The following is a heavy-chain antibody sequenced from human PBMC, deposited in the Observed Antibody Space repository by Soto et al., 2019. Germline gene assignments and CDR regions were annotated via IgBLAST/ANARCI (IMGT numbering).Heavy chain of an antibody. V-gene: IGHV3-33*01. CDR2: IWYDGSNK. Sequence: QVQLMESGGGVVQPGRSLRLSCEASGFTFSTYGMHWVRQAPGKGLEWVAVIWYDGSNKYYADSVKGRFTISRDNSRDTLYLQMNSLRAEDTAVYYCARAVGPFDYWGQGTLVTVSS. CDR1: GFTFSTYG. CDR3: ARAVGPFDY. J-gene: IGHJ4*02.